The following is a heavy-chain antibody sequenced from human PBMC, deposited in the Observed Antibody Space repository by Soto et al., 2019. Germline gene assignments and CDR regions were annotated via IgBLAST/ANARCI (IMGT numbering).Heavy chain of an antibody. CDR2: ISTGGAYL. D-gene: IGHD2-21*01. CDR1: GFTFRTYN. V-gene: IGHV3-21*06. J-gene: IGHJ4*02. Sequence: EVQLVESGGGLVKAGGSLRLFCTASGFTFRTYNMHWVRQAPGEWLEWVSSISTGGAYLFYADSVKGLFTISRDNAQNALFLQIDSPRAEDTSVYYCARDIASPGGDYFDSWGQGTLVTVS. CDR3: ARDIASPGGDYFDS.